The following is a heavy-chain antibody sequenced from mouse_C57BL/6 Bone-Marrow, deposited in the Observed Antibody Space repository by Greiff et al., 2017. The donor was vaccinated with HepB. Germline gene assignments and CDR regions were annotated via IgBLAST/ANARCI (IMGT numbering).Heavy chain of an antibody. V-gene: IGHV1-7*01. J-gene: IGHJ2*01. D-gene: IGHD2-4*01. CDR3: ARCDSSFDY. CDR1: GYTFTSYW. CDR2: INPSSGYT. Sequence: VQLQQSGAELAKPGASVKLSCKASGYTFTSYWMHWVKQRPGQGLEWIGYINPSSGYTKYNQKFKDKATLTADKSSRPAYMQLSSLTYEDSAVYYCARCDSSFDYWGQGTTLTVSS.